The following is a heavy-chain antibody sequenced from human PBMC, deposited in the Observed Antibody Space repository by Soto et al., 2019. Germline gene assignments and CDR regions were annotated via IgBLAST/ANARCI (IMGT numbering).Heavy chain of an antibody. D-gene: IGHD4-4*01. J-gene: IGHJ6*03. Sequence: QVQLVESGGGVVQPGRSLRLSCAASGFTFSSYGMHWVRQAPGKGLEWVAVITYDGSNKYYADSVKGRFTISRENSKNTLYLQMNILRAEDTAVYYCAKGGDYSNYYPMDVWGKGTTVTVSS. CDR1: GFTFSSYG. CDR2: ITYDGSNK. CDR3: AKGGDYSNYYPMDV. V-gene: IGHV3-30*18.